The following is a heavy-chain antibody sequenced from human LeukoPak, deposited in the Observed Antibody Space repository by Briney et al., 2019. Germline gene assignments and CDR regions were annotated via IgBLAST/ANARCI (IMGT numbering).Heavy chain of an antibody. Sequence: GGSLRLSCAASGFTVSSNYMSWVRQAPGKGLEWVSSISSSSSYIYYADSVKGRFTISRDNAKNSLYLQMNSLRAEDTAVYYCARDVRGQWLDYWGQGTLVTVSS. J-gene: IGHJ4*02. D-gene: IGHD6-19*01. CDR3: ARDVRGQWLDY. CDR2: ISSSSSYI. V-gene: IGHV3-21*01. CDR1: GFTVSSNY.